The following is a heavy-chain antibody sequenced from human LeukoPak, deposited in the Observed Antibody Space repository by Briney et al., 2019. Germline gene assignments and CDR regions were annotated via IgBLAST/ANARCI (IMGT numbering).Heavy chain of an antibody. J-gene: IGHJ2*01. CDR2: IYTSGST. Sequence: SETLSLTCTVSGGSISSYYWSWIRQPAGKGLEWIGRIYTSGSTNYNPSLKSRVTMSVDTSKNQFSLKLSSVTAADTAVYYCARAKTYRSYGGNRYFDLWGRGTLVTVSS. V-gene: IGHV4-4*07. D-gene: IGHD4-23*01. CDR3: ARAKTYRSYGGNRYFDL. CDR1: GGSISSYY.